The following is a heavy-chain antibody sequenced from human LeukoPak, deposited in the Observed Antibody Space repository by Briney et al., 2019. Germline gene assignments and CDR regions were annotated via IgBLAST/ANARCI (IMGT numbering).Heavy chain of an antibody. CDR1: GGTFSRYA. V-gene: IGHV1-69*01. CDR2: IIPMFGIA. D-gene: IGHD2-8*02. CDR3: ARDRACTGGWGGFDY. J-gene: IGHJ4*02. Sequence: GSSVKVSCKASGGTFSRYAISWVRQAPGQGLEWMGGIIPMFGIANYAQKFQGRVTITADESTSTAYMELSSLRSEDTAVYYCARDRACTGGWGGFDYWGQGTLVTVPS.